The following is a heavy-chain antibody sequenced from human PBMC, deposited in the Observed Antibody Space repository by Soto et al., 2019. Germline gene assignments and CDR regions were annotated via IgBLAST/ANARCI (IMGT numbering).Heavy chain of an antibody. CDR3: ARLRGVGSWYRVYFDY. J-gene: IGHJ4*02. CDR1: GGSFSGYY. V-gene: IGHV4-34*01. Sequence: SETLSLTCAVYGGSFSGYYWSWIRQPPGKGLEWIGEINHSGSTNYNPSLKSRVTISVDTSKNQFSLKLSSVTAADTAVYYCARLRGVGSWYRVYFDYWGQGTLVTVSS. CDR2: INHSGST. D-gene: IGHD6-13*01.